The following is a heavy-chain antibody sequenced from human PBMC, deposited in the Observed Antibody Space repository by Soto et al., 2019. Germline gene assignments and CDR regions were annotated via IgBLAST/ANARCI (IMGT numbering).Heavy chain of an antibody. J-gene: IGHJ4*02. CDR2: IYYSGST. V-gene: IGHV4-39*01. CDR3: ARAPLRYFDWLSLYYFDY. Sequence: PSETLSLTCTVSGGSISSSSYYWGWIRQPPGKGLEWIGSIYYSGSTYYNPSLKSRVTISVDTSKNQFSLKLSSVTAADTAVYYCARAPLRYFDWLSLYYFDYWGQGTLVTVSS. D-gene: IGHD3-9*01. CDR1: GGSISSSSYY.